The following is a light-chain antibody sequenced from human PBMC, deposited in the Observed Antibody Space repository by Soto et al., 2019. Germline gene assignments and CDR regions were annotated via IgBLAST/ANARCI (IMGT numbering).Light chain of an antibody. CDR3: SSYTSSRTRV. CDR2: EVS. V-gene: IGLV2-14*01. J-gene: IGLJ1*01. CDR1: SSDVGGYNY. Sequence: QSALTQPVSVSGSPGQSITISCTGTSSDVGGYNYVSWYQQHPGKAPKLMIYEVSNRPSGVSSRFSGSKSGNTASLTISGLQAEDEADYFCSSYTSSRTRVFGTGTKVTVL.